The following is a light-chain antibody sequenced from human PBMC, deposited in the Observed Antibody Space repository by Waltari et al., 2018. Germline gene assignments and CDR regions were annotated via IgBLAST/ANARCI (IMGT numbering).Light chain of an antibody. CDR2: VNSDGSH. J-gene: IGLJ2*01. CDR1: SDHSNYA. V-gene: IGLV4-69*01. Sequence: LALTQSPSASASLGASVTVTCTLSSDHSNYAIAWHQQQPQKGPRYLMQVNSDGSHIRGAGISDRFSGSSSGAERYLTISSLQSEDEGDYYCQTWDIATVVFGGGTKLTVL. CDR3: QTWDIATVV.